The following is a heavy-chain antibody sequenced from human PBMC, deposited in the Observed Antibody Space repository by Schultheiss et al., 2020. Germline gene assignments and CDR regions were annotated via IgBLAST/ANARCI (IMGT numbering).Heavy chain of an antibody. Sequence: GSLRLSCVASGLTVSSNYMSWVRQAPGKGLEWIGSIYHSGSTYYNPSLKSRVTISVDTSKNQFSLKLSSVTAADTAVYYCARSDAAVAGPDYWGQGTLVTGSA. CDR2: IYHSGST. CDR1: GLTVSSNY. J-gene: IGHJ4*02. D-gene: IGHD6-19*01. V-gene: IGHV4-38-2*01. CDR3: ARSDAAVAGPDY.